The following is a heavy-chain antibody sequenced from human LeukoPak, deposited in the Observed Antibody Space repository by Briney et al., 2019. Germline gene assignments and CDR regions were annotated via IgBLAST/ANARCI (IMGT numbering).Heavy chain of an antibody. Sequence: PGGTLRLSCAAYGFTFSIYEMNWVRQAPGKGLEWVSGINWNGGSTGYADSVEGRFTISRDNAKNSLYLQMNSLRVEDTAVYYCAKLAKYFYGSETFYFFEHWGQGTPVTASS. CDR2: INWNGGST. D-gene: IGHD3-10*01. V-gene: IGHV3-20*04. CDR1: GFTFSIYE. J-gene: IGHJ4*02. CDR3: AKLAKYFYGSETFYFFEH.